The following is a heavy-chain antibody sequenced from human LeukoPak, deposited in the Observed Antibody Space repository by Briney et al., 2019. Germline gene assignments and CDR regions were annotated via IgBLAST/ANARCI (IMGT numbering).Heavy chain of an antibody. J-gene: IGHJ5*02. Sequence: GGSLRLSCAASGFTFSSYEMNWVRQAPGKGLEWVSYISSSGSTIYYADSVKGRFTISRDNAKNSLYRQMNSLRAEDTAVYYCARVATGPYQLLPTWFDPWGQGTLVTVSS. CDR3: ARVATGPYQLLPTWFDP. CDR1: GFTFSSYE. V-gene: IGHV3-48*03. D-gene: IGHD2-2*01. CDR2: ISSSGSTI.